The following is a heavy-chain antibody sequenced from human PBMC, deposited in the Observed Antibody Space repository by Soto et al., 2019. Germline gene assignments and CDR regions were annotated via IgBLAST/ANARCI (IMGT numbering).Heavy chain of an antibody. CDR1: GDTFSNYA. V-gene: IGHV1-69*01. J-gene: IGHJ4*02. CDR2: IIPVFGRP. Sequence: QVQLVQSGAEVKKPGSSVKVSCKASGDTFSNYAISWVRQAPGQGLEWMGGIIPVFGRPTYALKFQGRLTITADDYTSTAYMELSSLTYDDTAVYYCARDWGGVVITDGLDYWGQGTPVTVSS. CDR3: ARDWGGVVITDGLDY. D-gene: IGHD3-3*01.